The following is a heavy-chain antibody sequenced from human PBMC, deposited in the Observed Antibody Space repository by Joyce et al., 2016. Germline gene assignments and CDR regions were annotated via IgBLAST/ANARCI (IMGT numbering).Heavy chain of an antibody. Sequence: QVLLVQSGATVKRPGSSLKVSCKSSGGAFSNFTVNWVRQAPGQRLGWMGGIIPFFGAAKYAEQFQGRVTLTADLSTRTAFMELSSLTSADTAVYYCARGGTSSDHFFFYTLDIWGPGTTVIVSS. J-gene: IGHJ6*02. V-gene: IGHV1-69*12. CDR3: ARGGTSSDHFFFYTLDI. D-gene: IGHD1-14*01. CDR2: IIPFFGAA. CDR1: GGAFSNFT.